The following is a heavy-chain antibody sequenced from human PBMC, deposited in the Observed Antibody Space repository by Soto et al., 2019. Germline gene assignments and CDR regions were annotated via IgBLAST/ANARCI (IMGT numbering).Heavy chain of an antibody. J-gene: IGHJ4*02. D-gene: IGHD6-13*01. V-gene: IGHV4-59*01. CDR3: ARGVHAGPYYFDY. CDR2: IYYSGST. Sequence: PSETLSITCTVSGGSICSYYWSWIRQPPGKGLEWIGYIYYSGSTNYNPSLKSRVTISVDTSKNQFSLKLSSVTAADTAVYYCARGVHAGPYYFDYWGQGTLVTVSS. CDR1: GGSICSYY.